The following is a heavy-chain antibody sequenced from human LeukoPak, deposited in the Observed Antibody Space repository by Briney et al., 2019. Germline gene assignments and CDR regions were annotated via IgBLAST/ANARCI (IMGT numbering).Heavy chain of an antibody. J-gene: IGHJ4*02. V-gene: IGHV4-38-2*02. CDR3: ARVDTAMRRRGLDY. Sequence: SETLSLTCTVSGYSISSGYYWGWIRQPPGKGLEWIGSIYHSGSTYYNPSLKSRVTISVDTSKNQFSLKLSSVTAADTAVYYCARVDTAMRRRGLDYWGQGTLVTVSS. D-gene: IGHD5-18*01. CDR1: GYSISSGYY. CDR2: IYHSGST.